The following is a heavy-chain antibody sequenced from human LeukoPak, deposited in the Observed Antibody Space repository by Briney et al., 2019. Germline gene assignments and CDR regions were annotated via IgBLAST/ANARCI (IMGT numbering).Heavy chain of an antibody. CDR1: GGSISSYY. D-gene: IGHD4-17*01. V-gene: IGHV4-59*01. J-gene: IGHJ5*02. CDR3: ARNYGDTAGYWFDP. CDR2: IYYSGST. Sequence: SETLSLTCTVSGGSISSYYWSWIRQPPGKGLEWIGYIYYSGSTNYNPSLKSRVTISVDTSKNQFSLKLSSVTAADTAVYYCARNYGDTAGYWFDPWGQGTLVTVPS.